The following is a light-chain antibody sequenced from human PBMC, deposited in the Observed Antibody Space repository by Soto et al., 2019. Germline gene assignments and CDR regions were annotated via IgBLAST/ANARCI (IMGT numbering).Light chain of an antibody. Sequence: QSALTQPASVSGSPGQSITISCTGTSSDVGGYNYVSWYQHHPGKAPKLIIYDVSNRPSGVSIRFSASKSDKPASMTIAELHPEDEADYHCSSYTTSNTRQIVFGTGTKVTVL. CDR1: SSDVGGYNY. CDR3: SSYTTSNTRQIV. V-gene: IGLV2-14*03. J-gene: IGLJ1*01. CDR2: DVS.